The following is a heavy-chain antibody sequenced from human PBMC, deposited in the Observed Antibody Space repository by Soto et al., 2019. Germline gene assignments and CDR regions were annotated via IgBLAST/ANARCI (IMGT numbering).Heavy chain of an antibody. CDR2: ISRSSTGI. CDR3: ARAVTWGLDV. J-gene: IGHJ6*02. Sequence: VQLVESGGGLVQPGGSLRLSCAASGFTFSLYSMSWIRQAPGKGLEWVSYISRSSTGIHYADSVKGRFTISGDDATNSMHLQMNSLRDGDTAVYYCARAVTWGLDVWGQGTTVSISS. CDR1: GFTFSLYS. V-gene: IGHV3-48*02. D-gene: IGHD3-10*01.